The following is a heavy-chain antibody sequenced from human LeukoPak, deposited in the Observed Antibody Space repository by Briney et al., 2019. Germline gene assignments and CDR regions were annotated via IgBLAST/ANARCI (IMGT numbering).Heavy chain of an antibody. Sequence: SVKVSCKASGYTFTSYGISWVRQAPGQGLEWMGGIIPIFGTANYAQKFQGRVTITADESTSTAYMELSSLRSEDTAVYYCAGDSTGGRYYYDSSGYPSYFDYWGQGTLVTVSS. CDR2: IIPIFGTA. CDR3: AGDSTGGRYYYDSSGYPSYFDY. D-gene: IGHD3-22*01. J-gene: IGHJ4*02. V-gene: IGHV1-69*13. CDR1: GYTFTSYG.